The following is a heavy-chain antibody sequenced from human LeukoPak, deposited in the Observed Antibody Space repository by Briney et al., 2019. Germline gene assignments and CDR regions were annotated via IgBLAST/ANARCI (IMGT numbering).Heavy chain of an antibody. J-gene: IGHJ1*01. Sequence: GASVKVSCKVSGYTLTELSMHWVRQAPGKGLEWMGGFDPEDGETIYAQKFQGRVTMTEDTSTDTAYMELSSLRSEDTAVYYCATLLSGYYDILTGYYEHFQHWGQGTLVTVSS. V-gene: IGHV1-24*01. CDR1: GYTLTELS. CDR3: ATLLSGYYDILTGYYEHFQH. CDR2: FDPEDGET. D-gene: IGHD3-9*01.